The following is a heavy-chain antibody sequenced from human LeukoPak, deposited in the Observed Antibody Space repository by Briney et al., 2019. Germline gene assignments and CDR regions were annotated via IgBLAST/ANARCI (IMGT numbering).Heavy chain of an antibody. J-gene: IGHJ4*02. CDR1: GGSINTNNYY. CDR2: IYHSGFA. D-gene: IGHD1-26*01. V-gene: IGHV4-39*07. CDR3: ARGSGRWYYFDY. Sequence: PSETLSLTCNVSGGSINTNNYYWGWIRQPPGKGLEWIGSIYHSGFAYYNPSLKSRVTISVDTSKNQFSLKLSSVTAADTAVYYCARGSGRWYYFDYWGQGTLVTVSS.